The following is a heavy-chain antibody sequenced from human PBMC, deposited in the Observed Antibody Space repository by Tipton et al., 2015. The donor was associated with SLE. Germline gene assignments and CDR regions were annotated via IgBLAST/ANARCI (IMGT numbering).Heavy chain of an antibody. V-gene: IGHV4-4*07. J-gene: IGHJ4*02. D-gene: IGHD3-3*01. CDR1: GGAISTFY. CDR3: ARIRPGHGDPFDF. CDR2: MYGSGSPT. Sequence: TLSLTCTVSGGAISTFYWSWIRQPAGKGLEWIGRMYGSGSPTHYNPSLASRVTMSVDTSQKQFSLKLTSVTAADTAVYYCARIRPGHGDPFDFWGQGALVTVSS.